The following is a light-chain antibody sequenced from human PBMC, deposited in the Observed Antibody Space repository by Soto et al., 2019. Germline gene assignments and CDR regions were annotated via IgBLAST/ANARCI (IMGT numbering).Light chain of an antibody. J-gene: IGKJ3*01. V-gene: IGKV2-28*01. CDR1: QSLLHSNGYNY. CDR2: LGS. Sequence: DLVITQSPLSLPVTPGEPASISCRSSQSLLHSNGYNYLDWYLQKPGHSPQLLIYLGSNRAPGVPDRFSGSGSGTDFPLKISRVEAEDVGVYYCRQGLQTPLSFGPGTKVEI. CDR3: RQGLQTPLS.